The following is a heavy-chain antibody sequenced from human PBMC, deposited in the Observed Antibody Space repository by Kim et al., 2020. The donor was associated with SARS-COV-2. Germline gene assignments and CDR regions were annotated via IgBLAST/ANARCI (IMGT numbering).Heavy chain of an antibody. D-gene: IGHD3-10*01. Sequence: SVKVSCKASGFTFTSSAVQWVRQARGQRLEWIGWIVVGSGNTNYAQKFQERVTITRDMSTSTAYMELSSLRSEDTAVYYCAADSREGARGVFYYYYGMDVWGQGTTVTVSS. J-gene: IGHJ6*02. CDR3: AADSREGARGVFYYYYGMDV. CDR1: GFTFTSSA. CDR2: IVVGSGNT. V-gene: IGHV1-58*01.